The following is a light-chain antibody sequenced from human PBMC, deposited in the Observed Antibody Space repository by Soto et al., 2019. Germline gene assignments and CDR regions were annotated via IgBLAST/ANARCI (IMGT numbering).Light chain of an antibody. J-gene: IGLJ2*01. CDR2: DVT. V-gene: IGLV2-14*03. CDR1: SSDVGGYNY. Sequence: QLVLTQPASVSGSPGQSITISCTGTSSDVGGYNYVSWYQHHPGKAPKLMIYDVTDRPSGISFRFSGSKSGNTASLTISRLQAEDEADYYCSSYTSSNTVLFGGGTQLTVL. CDR3: SSYTSSNTVL.